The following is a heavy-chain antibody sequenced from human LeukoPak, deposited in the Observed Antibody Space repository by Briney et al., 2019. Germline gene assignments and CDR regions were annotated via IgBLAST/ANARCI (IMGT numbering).Heavy chain of an antibody. CDR3: ARDSGTTGEVKFDP. CDR1: GGSISSYY. D-gene: IGHD3-10*01. J-gene: IGHJ5*02. V-gene: IGHV4-4*07. Sequence: SETLSLTCTVSGGSISSYYWSWIRQPAGKGLEWIGRIYTSGSTNYNPSLKSRVTMSADTSRNHVSLTLNSVTAADTAVYYCARDSGTTGEVKFDPWGQGTLVTVSS. CDR2: IYTSGST.